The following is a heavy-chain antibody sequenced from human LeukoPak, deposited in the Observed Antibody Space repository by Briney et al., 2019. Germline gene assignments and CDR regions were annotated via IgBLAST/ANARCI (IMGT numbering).Heavy chain of an antibody. Sequence: SETLSLTCTVSGGSISSSSYYWGWIRQPPGKGLEWIGSIYYSGSTYYNPSLKSRVTVSVDTSKNQFSLKLSSVTAADTAVYYCARVVFRGSYYGSSNWFDPWGQGTLVTVSS. CDR2: IYYSGST. V-gene: IGHV4-39*07. D-gene: IGHD3-10*01. CDR1: GGSISSSSYY. CDR3: ARVVFRGSYYGSSNWFDP. J-gene: IGHJ5*02.